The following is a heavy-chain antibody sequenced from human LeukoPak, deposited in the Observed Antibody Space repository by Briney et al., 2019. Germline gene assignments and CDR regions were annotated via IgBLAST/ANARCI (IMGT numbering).Heavy chain of an antibody. J-gene: IGHJ4*02. CDR3: AMRERLAAAFDY. CDR1: GGSISSASYY. Sequence: PSATLSLTCTVSGGSISSASYYWSWIRQPAGKGLEWIGRIYTSGSTNYNPSLKSRVTISVDTSKNQFSLKLSSVTAADTAVYYCAMRERLAAAFDYWGQGTLVTVSS. D-gene: IGHD6-13*01. CDR2: IYTSGST. V-gene: IGHV4-61*02.